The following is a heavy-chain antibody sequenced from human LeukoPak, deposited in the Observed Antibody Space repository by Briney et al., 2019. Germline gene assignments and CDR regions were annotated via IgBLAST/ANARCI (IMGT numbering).Heavy chain of an antibody. D-gene: IGHD6-13*01. CDR2: ISSSSSTI. CDR1: GFTFSSYN. J-gene: IGHJ4*02. CDR3: ARDLEAAAGTDH. Sequence: PGGALRLSCAASGFTFSSYNMNWVRRAPGKGLEGVSYISSSSSTIYYADSVKGRSTISRDNAKNSLYLQMNSLRAEDTAVYYCARDLEAAAGTDHWGQGTLVTVSS. V-gene: IGHV3-48*01.